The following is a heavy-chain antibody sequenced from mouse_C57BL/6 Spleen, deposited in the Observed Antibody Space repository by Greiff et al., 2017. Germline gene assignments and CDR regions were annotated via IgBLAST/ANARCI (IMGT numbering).Heavy chain of an antibody. V-gene: IGHV5-6*02. CDR1: GFTFSSYG. Sequence: DVKLVESGGDLVKPGGSLKLSCAASGFTFSSYGMSWVRQTPDKRLEWVATISIGGSYPYYPDSVKGRFTISRDNAKNTLYLQMSSLKAEDTAMYYCARRDYGSRWYAMDYWGQGTSVTVSS. D-gene: IGHD1-1*01. J-gene: IGHJ4*01. CDR2: ISIGGSYP. CDR3: ARRDYGSRWYAMDY.